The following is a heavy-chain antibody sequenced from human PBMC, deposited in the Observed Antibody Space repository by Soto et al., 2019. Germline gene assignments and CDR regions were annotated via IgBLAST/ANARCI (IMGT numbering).Heavy chain of an antibody. CDR3: ARLAGDSLAGAFDI. CDR2: ISGYNGNA. J-gene: IGHJ3*02. D-gene: IGHD3-16*01. CDR1: GYTFTSYG. V-gene: IGHV1-18*01. Sequence: ASVKVSCKASGYTFTSYGISWVRQAPGQGLEWMGWISGYNGNANYAQKFQGRVTMTADESTSTAYMELSSLRSEDTAVYYCARLAGDSLAGAFDIWGQGTMVTVSS.